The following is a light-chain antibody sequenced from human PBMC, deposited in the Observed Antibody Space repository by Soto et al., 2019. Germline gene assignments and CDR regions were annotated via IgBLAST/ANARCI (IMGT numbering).Light chain of an antibody. CDR2: GAS. CDR1: QSISDT. Sequence: IVMTQSPATLSVSPGGRATLSFRASQSISDTLAWYQQKPGQAPRLLIYGASRRATGFPARFSGSGSGTDFTLTISRLEPEDFAVYYCQQYGGSGTFGQGTKVDIK. J-gene: IGKJ1*01. CDR3: QQYGGSGT. V-gene: IGKV3-20*01.